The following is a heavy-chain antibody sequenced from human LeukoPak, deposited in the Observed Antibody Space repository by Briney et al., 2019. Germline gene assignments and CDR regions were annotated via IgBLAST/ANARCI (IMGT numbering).Heavy chain of an antibody. CDR2: IGTAGDT. CDR1: GFTLSSYA. V-gene: IGHV3-13*01. J-gene: IGHJ4*02. D-gene: IGHD1-26*01. CDR3: ARQNTPHGNFDY. Sequence: PGGSLRLSCAASGFTLSSYAMHRVRQPAGKGLEWVSAIGTAGDTFYPGSVKGRFTISRENAKKSLFLQMNSLRAEDTAVYYCARQNTPHGNFDYWGQGTLVTVSS.